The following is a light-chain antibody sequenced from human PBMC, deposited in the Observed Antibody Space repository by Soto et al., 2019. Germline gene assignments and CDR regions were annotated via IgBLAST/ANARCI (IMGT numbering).Light chain of an antibody. Sequence: EIVLTQSPGTLSLSPGERATLSCRASQSVSRSYLAWYQQKPGQAPRLLIYGASSRATGIPDRFSGSGSGTDFTLTISRLEPEAFAVYYCQQYGSSPPVTFGGGTKVEIK. CDR3: QQYGSSPPVT. CDR1: QSVSRSY. V-gene: IGKV3-20*01. J-gene: IGKJ4*01. CDR2: GAS.